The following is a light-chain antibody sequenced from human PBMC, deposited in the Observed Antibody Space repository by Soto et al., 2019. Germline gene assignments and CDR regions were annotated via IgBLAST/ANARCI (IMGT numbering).Light chain of an antibody. V-gene: IGKV3-20*01. J-gene: IGKJ1*01. CDR2: GAS. CDR1: QSVSSSS. Sequence: SPGPLSLFPGERATLSCRASQSVSSSSLAWSQQKPVQAPRLLIYGASSRATGIPDRFSDSGTGTDFTLTISRLEPEDFAVYYCQQYVSSPTFGQGTKVDIK. CDR3: QQYVSSPT.